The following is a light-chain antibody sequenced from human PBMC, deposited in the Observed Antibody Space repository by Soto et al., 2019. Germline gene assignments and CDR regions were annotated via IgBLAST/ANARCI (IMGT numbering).Light chain of an antibody. CDR2: GTS. CDR3: QSYDSSLSAL. CDR1: STNIGAGYD. Sequence: SVLTQPPSVSGAPGQRVTISCTGSSTNIGAGYDVHWYQQLPGPAPKLLIYGTSNRPSGVPDRFSGSKSGTSASLAITGLQAEDEADYYCQSYDSSLSALFGGGTKVTVL. J-gene: IGLJ2*01. V-gene: IGLV1-40*01.